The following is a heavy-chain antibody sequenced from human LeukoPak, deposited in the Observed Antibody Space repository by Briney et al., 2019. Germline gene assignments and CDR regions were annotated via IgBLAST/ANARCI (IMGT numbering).Heavy chain of an antibody. D-gene: IGHD4-17*01. CDR3: TRTVGSNGMTTVTTGGKTAASWFDP. CDR2: IRSKAYGGTT. V-gene: IGHV3-49*04. Sequence: PGGSLRLSCTASGFTFGDYAMSWVRQAPGKGLEWVGFIRSKAYGGTTEYAASVKGRFTISRDDSKSIAYLQMNSLKTEDTAVYYCTRTVGSNGMTTVTTGGKTAASWFDPWGQGTLVTVSS. J-gene: IGHJ5*02. CDR1: GFTFGDYA.